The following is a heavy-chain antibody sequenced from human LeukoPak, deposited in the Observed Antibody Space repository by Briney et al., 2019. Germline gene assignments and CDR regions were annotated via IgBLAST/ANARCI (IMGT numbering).Heavy chain of an antibody. D-gene: IGHD6-13*01. J-gene: IGHJ4*02. CDR3: ARTIGAGGKDYFDS. CDR2: INTKTGNP. Sequence: VASVKVSCKASGYTFGTSNMNWIRQAPGQGLEWMGWINTKTGNPTYAQGFTGRLLFSLDTSVNTAYLQISTLNIDDTAMYFCARTIGAGGKDYFDSWGQGTLVIVSS. CDR1: GYTFGTSN. V-gene: IGHV7-4-1*02.